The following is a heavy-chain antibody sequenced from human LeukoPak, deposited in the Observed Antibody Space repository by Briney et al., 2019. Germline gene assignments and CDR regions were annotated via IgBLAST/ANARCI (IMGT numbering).Heavy chain of an antibody. D-gene: IGHD3-22*01. Sequence: SETLSLTCSVSDDSITMYYWTWIRQPPGKGLEWIGSLYYSGSTYYNPSLKSRVTISVDTSKNQFSLKLSSVTAADTAVYYCARAGYYYDSKRKFDPWGQGTLVTVSS. V-gene: IGHV4-39*01. CDR1: DDSITMYY. CDR3: ARAGYYYDSKRKFDP. CDR2: LYYSGST. J-gene: IGHJ5*02.